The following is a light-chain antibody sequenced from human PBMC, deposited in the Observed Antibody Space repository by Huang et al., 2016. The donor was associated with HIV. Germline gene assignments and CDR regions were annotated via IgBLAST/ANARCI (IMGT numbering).Light chain of an antibody. CDR2: GAS. V-gene: IGKV3-20*01. CDR3: QQCGSPTWT. J-gene: IGKJ1*01. Sequence: EIVLTQSPGTLSWSPGDRATLSCRASQFVANAYVAWYQHKPGQSPRLLIYGASMRASGIPDRFSGSGFGTDFTLTISRLEPDDFAVYFCQQCGSPTWTFGQGTKVEIK. CDR1: QFVANAY.